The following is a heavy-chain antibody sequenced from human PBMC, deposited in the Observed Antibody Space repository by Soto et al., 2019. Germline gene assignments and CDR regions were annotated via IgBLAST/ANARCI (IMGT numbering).Heavy chain of an antibody. J-gene: IGHJ4*02. CDR1: GYSISSGYY. V-gene: IGHV4-38-2*01. CDR2: IYHSGST. CDR3: ARVRVYCSGGSCYPYYFDY. D-gene: IGHD2-15*01. Sequence: SETLSLTCAVSGYSISSGYYWGWIRQPPGKGLEWIGSIYHSGSTYYNPSLKSRVTISVDTSKNQFSLKLSSVTAADTAVYYCARVRVYCSGGSCYPYYFDYWGQGTLVTVSS.